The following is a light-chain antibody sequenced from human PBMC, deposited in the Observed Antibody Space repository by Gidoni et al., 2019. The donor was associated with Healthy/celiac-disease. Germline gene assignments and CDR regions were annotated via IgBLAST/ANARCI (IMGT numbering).Light chain of an antibody. V-gene: IGKV4-1*01. CDR2: WAS. Sequence: DIVMTQSPDSLAVSLGERATINCKSSQSVLSSSNNKNYLAWYQQKPGQPPTLLIYWASTRETGVPDRFSGSGSGTDFTLTISSLQAEDVAVYYCQQYYSTPHTFGQGTKLEIK. CDR3: QQYYSTPHT. J-gene: IGKJ2*01. CDR1: QSVLSSSNNKNY.